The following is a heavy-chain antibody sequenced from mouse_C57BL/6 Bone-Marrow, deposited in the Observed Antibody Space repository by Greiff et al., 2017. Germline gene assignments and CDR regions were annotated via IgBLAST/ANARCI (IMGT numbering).Heavy chain of an antibody. V-gene: IGHV1-59*01. CDR3: AILRPFAY. J-gene: IGHJ3*01. CDR1: GYTFTSYW. D-gene: IGHD1-2*01. CDR2: IDPSDSYT. Sequence: VQLQQSGAELVRPGTSVKLSCKASGYTFTSYWMHWVKQRPGQGLEWIGVIDPSDSYTNYNQKFKGKATLTVDTSSSTAYMQLSSLTSEDSAVYYCAILRPFAYWGQGTLVTVSA.